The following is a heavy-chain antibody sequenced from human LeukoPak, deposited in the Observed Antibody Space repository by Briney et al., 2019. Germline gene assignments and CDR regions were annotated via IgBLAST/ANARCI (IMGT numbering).Heavy chain of an antibody. V-gene: IGHV1-18*01. J-gene: IGHJ4*02. CDR2: ISAYSGNT. D-gene: IGHD4-11*01. Sequence: ASVKVSCKASGGTFSSYAISWVRQAPGQGLEWMGGISAYSGNTNYAQKLQGRVTMTTDTSTSTAYMELRSLRSDDTAVYYCARAKQGSNYLVRDYWGQGTLVTVSS. CDR1: GGTFSSYA. CDR3: ARAKQGSNYLVRDY.